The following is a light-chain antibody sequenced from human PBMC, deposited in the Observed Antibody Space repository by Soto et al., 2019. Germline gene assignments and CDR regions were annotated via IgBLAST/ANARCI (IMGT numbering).Light chain of an antibody. J-gene: IGKJ1*01. CDR2: KAS. Sequence: DMQMTQSPSTLSASIGDRVIITCRASQSISTSLAWYQQKPGKPPNLLIYKASTLKSGVPSRFSGSGSGTDFTLTISSLQPDDLATYYCQQHGGYSWTFGRGTKVEI. CDR3: QQHGGYSWT. V-gene: IGKV1-5*03. CDR1: QSISTS.